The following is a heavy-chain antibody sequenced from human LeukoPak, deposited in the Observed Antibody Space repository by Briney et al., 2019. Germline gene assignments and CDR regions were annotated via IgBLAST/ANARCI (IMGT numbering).Heavy chain of an antibody. D-gene: IGHD5-12*01. CDR2: ISYDGLNK. V-gene: IGHV3-30*18. CDR3: AKGVRSGYDRLDF. CDR1: GLTFSYYV. J-gene: IGHJ4*02. Sequence: GGSLRLSCAASGLTFSYYVIHWVRQAPGKGLEWVAVISYDGLNKNYADSVKGRFTISRDNSKHTLYLQMNSLRVEDTAVYYCAKGVRSGYDRLDFWGQGNLVTVSS.